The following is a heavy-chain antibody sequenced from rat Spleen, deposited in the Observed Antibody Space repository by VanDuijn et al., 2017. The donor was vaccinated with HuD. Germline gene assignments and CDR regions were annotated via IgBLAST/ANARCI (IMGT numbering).Heavy chain of an antibody. CDR3: ATQAHDGVMDA. CDR1: GFTFSDYA. J-gene: IGHJ4*01. Sequence: EVQLVESGGGLVQPGRSLKLSCAASGFTFSDYAMAWVRQSPKKGLEWVATIIYDGSSTYYRDSVKGRFTISRDNAKSTLYLQMDSLRSEDTATYYCATQAHDGVMDAWGQGTSVTVSS. V-gene: IGHV5-7*01. CDR2: IIYDGSST. D-gene: IGHD1-12*02.